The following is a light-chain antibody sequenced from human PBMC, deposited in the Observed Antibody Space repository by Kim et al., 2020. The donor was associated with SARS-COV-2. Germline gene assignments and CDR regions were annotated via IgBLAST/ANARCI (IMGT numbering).Light chain of an antibody. Sequence: DIQMTQSPSTLSASVGDRVTITCQASHSINIWLAWYQQKPGKAPKLLIYKASSLQGGVPSRFSGSGSGTEFTLTITSLQPDDIATYYCQQYNEYSWTFGQGTKVDIK. CDR3: QQYNEYSWT. CDR1: HSINIW. V-gene: IGKV1-5*03. CDR2: KAS. J-gene: IGKJ1*01.